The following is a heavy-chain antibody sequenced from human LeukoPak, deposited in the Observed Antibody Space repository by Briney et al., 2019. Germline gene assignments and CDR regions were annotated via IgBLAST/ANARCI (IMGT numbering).Heavy chain of an antibody. V-gene: IGHV3-23*01. Sequence: GGSLRLSCAASGFTFSSYAMTWVRQAPGKGLEWVSTLSSNGGSTYYADSVKGRFTISRDSSKNTLFLQMNSLRAEDTAVYYCAKYCSGGSCYSGLYWGQGTLVTVSS. D-gene: IGHD2-15*01. CDR1: GFTFSSYA. CDR2: LSSNGGST. CDR3: AKYCSGGSCYSGLY. J-gene: IGHJ4*02.